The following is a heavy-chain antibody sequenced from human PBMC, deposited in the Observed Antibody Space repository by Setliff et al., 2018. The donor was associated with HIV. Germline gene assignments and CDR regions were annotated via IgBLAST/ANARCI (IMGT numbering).Heavy chain of an antibody. CDR3: ATIWMRGAYFDY. D-gene: IGHD3-3*01. CDR1: GFTFSDYW. V-gene: IGHV3-74*01. CDR2: INNDETIT. Sequence: LRLSCAASGFTFSDYWMHWVRQVPGKGLVYVSHINNDETITHYADSVKGRFTISRDNAKNTVYLQMNSLRAEDTAVYYCATIWMRGAYFDYWGQGTLVTVSS. J-gene: IGHJ4*02.